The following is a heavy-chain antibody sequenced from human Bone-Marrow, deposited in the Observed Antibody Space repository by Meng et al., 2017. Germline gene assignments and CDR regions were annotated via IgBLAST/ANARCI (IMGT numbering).Heavy chain of an antibody. V-gene: IGHV1-2*06. CDR2: INPNSGGT. CDR1: GYTFTGYY. J-gene: IGHJ4*02. D-gene: IGHD3-22*01. Sequence: ASVKVSCKASGYTFTGYYMHWVRQAPGQGLEWMGRINPNSGGTNYAQKFQGRVTMTRDTSISTAYMELSRLRSDDAAVYYCARGRSYYYDSSGYLMWGQGTRVTVAS. CDR3: ARGRSYYYDSSGYLM.